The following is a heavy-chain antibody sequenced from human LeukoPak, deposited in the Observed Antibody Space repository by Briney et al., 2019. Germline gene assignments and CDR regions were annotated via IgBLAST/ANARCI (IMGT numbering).Heavy chain of an antibody. CDR2: ISGSGGST. Sequence: GGSLRLSCAASGFTFSSYAMSWVRQAPGKGLEWVSAISGSGGSTYYADSVKGRFTISRDNSKNTLYLQMNSLRAEDTAVYYCATHSGNYGGYFDYWGQGTLVTVSS. D-gene: IGHD1-26*01. J-gene: IGHJ4*02. CDR3: ATHSGNYGGYFDY. V-gene: IGHV3-23*01. CDR1: GFTFSSYA.